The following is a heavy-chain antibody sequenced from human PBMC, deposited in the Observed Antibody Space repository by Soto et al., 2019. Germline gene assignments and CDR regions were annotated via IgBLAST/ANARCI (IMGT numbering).Heavy chain of an antibody. Sequence: QVQLQESGPGLVKPSQTLSLTCTVSGGSISSGGYYWSWIRQHPGKGLEWIGYIYYSGRTYYNPSLEGRVTINVETSKNQCSSRLSSVAAADTAVYYCARDGYRHAFDIWGQGTMVIVSS. J-gene: IGHJ3*02. CDR2: IYYSGRT. CDR3: ARDGYRHAFDI. D-gene: IGHD3-16*02. CDR1: GGSISSGGYY. V-gene: IGHV4-31*03.